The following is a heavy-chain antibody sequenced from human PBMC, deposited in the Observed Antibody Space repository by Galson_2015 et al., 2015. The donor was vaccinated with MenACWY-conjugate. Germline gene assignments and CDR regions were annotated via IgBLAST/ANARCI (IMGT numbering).Heavy chain of an antibody. CDR2: IYWDDDK. V-gene: IGHV2-5*02. D-gene: IGHD2-2*01. CDR1: GFSLSTSSRG. J-gene: IGHJ3*01. CDR3: AHSPYCSTTSCYAARAFDV. Sequence: ALVKPTQLLTLTCTFSGFSLSTSSRGVGWIRQPPGQALEWLSLIYWDDDKRYSPSLKSKLTITKDTSKNQVVLSMTNMDPVDTATYYCAHSPYCSTTSCYAARAFDVWGQGTVVTVSS.